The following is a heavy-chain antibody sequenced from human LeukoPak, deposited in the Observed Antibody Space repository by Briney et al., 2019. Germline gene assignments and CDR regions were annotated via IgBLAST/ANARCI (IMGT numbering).Heavy chain of an antibody. CDR1: GGSFSGYY. CDR3: ARDPYGDYVFDY. J-gene: IGHJ4*02. D-gene: IGHD4-17*01. CDR2: INHSGST. V-gene: IGHV4-34*01. Sequence: PSETLSLTXAVYGGSFSGYYWSWIRQPPGKGLEWIGEINHSGSTNYDPSLKSRVTISVDTSKNQFSLKLSSVTAADTAVYYCARDPYGDYVFDYWGQGTLVTVSS.